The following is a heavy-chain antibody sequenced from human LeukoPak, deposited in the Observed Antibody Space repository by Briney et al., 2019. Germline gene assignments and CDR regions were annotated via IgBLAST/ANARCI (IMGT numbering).Heavy chain of an antibody. Sequence: GSLRLXCAASGFTFSNAYMNWVRQAPGKGLEWVGRIKPKTDGKTTEYAAPVKGRFSISRHDSKNMLYLQMNSLKTEDTAVYYCITPLPYSAQGGQGTLVTVSS. D-gene: IGHD2-21*01. CDR2: IKPKTDGKTT. J-gene: IGHJ4*02. CDR1: GFTFSNAY. CDR3: ITPLPYSAQ. V-gene: IGHV3-15*07.